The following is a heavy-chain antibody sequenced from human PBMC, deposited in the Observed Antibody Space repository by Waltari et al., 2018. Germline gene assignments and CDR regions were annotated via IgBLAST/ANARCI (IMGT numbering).Heavy chain of an antibody. Sequence: QVQLQESGPGLVKPSETLSLTCAVSGYSISSGYYWGWIRQPPGKGLEYIGYISGRSGSTYYNPSLKSRVTISKDTSKNQFSLKLSSVTAADTAVYYCARPTRGVVGYFDYWGQGVLVTVSS. CDR3: ARPTRGVVGYFDY. CDR1: GYSISSGYY. D-gene: IGHD1-26*01. V-gene: IGHV4-38-2*01. J-gene: IGHJ4*02. CDR2: ISGRSGST.